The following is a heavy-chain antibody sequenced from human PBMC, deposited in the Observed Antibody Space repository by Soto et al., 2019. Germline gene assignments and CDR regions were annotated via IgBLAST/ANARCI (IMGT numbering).Heavy chain of an antibody. J-gene: IGHJ4*02. Sequence: EMQLLESGGGLVQPGGSLRLSCAASGFTFSSFAMSWVRQAPGKGLDWVSAISGSGGSTYSADSVKGRFTISRDNSKNTLYLQKSSLRAEDTAVYYCARGLSAGKGSPPDFWGQGSLVTVSS. V-gene: IGHV3-23*01. CDR1: GFTFSSFA. CDR2: ISGSGGST. D-gene: IGHD6-13*01. CDR3: ARGLSAGKGSPPDF.